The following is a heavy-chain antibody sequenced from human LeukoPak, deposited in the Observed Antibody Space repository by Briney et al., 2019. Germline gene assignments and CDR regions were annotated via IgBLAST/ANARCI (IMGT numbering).Heavy chain of an antibody. Sequence: PGGSLRLSCAASGFTLNVYEMNWVRQAPGMGLEWHSYISNSGSTIYYADSVKGRFTISRDNAKKSLYLQMNSLRAEDTAVYYCARGGGSYPFFDYWGQGVLVTVSS. D-gene: IGHD1-26*01. CDR2: ISNSGSTI. V-gene: IGHV3-48*03. J-gene: IGHJ4*02. CDR3: ARGGGSYPFFDY. CDR1: GFTLNVYE.